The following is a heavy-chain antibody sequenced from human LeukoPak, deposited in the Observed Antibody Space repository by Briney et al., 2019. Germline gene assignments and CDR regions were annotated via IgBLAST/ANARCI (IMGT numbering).Heavy chain of an antibody. V-gene: IGHV1-69*06. Sequence: GSSVKVSCKASGGTFSSTAVSWVRQAPGQGLEWMGGIIPMFGTPNYAQKFRGRVTITADKSTSTVYMEVTRLRSEDTAMYYCARDGDTDYSSSWYISPKDAFDLWGQGTMVTVSS. D-gene: IGHD6-13*01. CDR2: IIPMFGTP. CDR1: GGTFSSTA. CDR3: ARDGDTDYSSSWYISPKDAFDL. J-gene: IGHJ3*01.